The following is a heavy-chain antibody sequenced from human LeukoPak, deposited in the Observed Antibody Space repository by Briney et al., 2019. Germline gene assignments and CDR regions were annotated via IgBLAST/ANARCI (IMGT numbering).Heavy chain of an antibody. CDR1: GGSISSSSSY. V-gene: IGHV4-39*01. CDR2: FYFSGST. J-gene: IGHJ4*02. Sequence: SETLSLTCTVSGGSISSSSSYWGWIRQSPVKGLEWIGSFYFSGSTYYNPSLKSDVSISLDTSKNQFSLKLTSVTAADTAVYYCATPNGFSYGFFDSWGQGILASVSS. D-gene: IGHD5-18*01. CDR3: ATPNGFSYGFFDS.